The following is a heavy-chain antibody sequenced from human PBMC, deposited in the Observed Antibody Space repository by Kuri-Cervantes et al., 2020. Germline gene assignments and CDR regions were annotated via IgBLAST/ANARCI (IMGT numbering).Heavy chain of an antibody. CDR1: GDSISSYY. V-gene: IGHV4-59*05. CDR3: ASLGIAVAGTSV. Sequence: SETLSLTCTVSGDSISSYYWNWLRQPPGKGLEWIGSIYYSGSTYYNPSLKSRVTISVDTSKNQFSLKLSSVTAADTAVYYCASLGIAVAGTSVWGQGTLVTVSS. D-gene: IGHD6-19*01. CDR2: IYYSGST. J-gene: IGHJ4*02.